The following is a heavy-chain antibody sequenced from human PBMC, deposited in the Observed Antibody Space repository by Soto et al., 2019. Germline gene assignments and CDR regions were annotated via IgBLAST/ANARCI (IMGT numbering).Heavy chain of an antibody. CDR2: ISGSGGST. D-gene: IGHD2-2*01. J-gene: IGHJ3*02. V-gene: IGHV3-23*01. CDR1: GFTFSSYA. CDR3: AKEGGICSSTSCYRDAFDI. Sequence: GGSLRLSCAASGFTFSSYAMSWVRQAPGKGLEWASAISGSGGSTYYADSVKGRFTISRDNSKNTLYLQMNSLRAEDTAVYYCAKEGGICSSTSCYRDAFDIWGQGTMVTVSS.